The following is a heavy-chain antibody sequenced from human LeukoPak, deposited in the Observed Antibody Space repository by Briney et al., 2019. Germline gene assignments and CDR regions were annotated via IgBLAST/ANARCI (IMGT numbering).Heavy chain of an antibody. J-gene: IGHJ4*02. V-gene: IGHV3-21*01. Sequence: PGGSLRLSCAASGFTFSSYSMNWVRQAPGKGLEWVSSISSSSSYIYYADSVKGRFTISSDNDKNSLYLKMNSLRAEDTAVYYCAGGASYDYVWGSYRPVDYWGQGTLVTVSS. CDR2: ISSSSSYI. CDR1: GFTFSSYS. CDR3: AGGASYDYVWGSYRPVDY. D-gene: IGHD3-16*02.